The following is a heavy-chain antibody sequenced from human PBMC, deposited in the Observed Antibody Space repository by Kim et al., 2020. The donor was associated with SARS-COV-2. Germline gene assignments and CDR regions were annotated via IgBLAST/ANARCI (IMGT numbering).Heavy chain of an antibody. J-gene: IGHJ4*02. CDR3: ASCSSSWYVPRPDY. D-gene: IGHD6-13*01. V-gene: IGHV4-39*01. CDR1: GGSISSSSYY. CDR2: IYYSGST. Sequence: SETLSLTCTVSGGSISSSSYYWGWIRQPPWKGLEWIGSIYYSGSTYYNPSLKSRVTISVDTSKNQFSLKLSSVTAADTAVYYCASCSSSWYVPRPDYWGQGTLVTVSS.